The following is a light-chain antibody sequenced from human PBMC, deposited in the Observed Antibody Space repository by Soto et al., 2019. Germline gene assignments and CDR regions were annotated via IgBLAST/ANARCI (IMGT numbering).Light chain of an antibody. V-gene: IGLV2-8*01. CDR2: EVD. CDR3: SSYAGSNIL. J-gene: IGLJ1*01. CDR1: SSDVGGYDY. Sequence: VLTQPPSASGSPGQSVTISCTGTSSDVGGYDYVSWYQQHPGKAPKLMIYEVDKRPSGVPDRFSGSKSDNTASLTVSGLQTDDEADYYCSSYAGSNILFGTGTKVTVL.